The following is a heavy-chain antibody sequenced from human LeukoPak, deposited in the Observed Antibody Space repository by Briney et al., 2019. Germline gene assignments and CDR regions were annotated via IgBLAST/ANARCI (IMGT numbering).Heavy chain of an antibody. J-gene: IGHJ4*02. D-gene: IGHD3-9*01. V-gene: IGHV3-33*01. CDR2: IAYDGSRA. CDR1: GFTFGGYG. CDR3: ARVYFDWRPLSFDY. Sequence: GGSLRLSCAGSGFTFGGYGMPWFRQTPGKGLEWVAVIAYDGSRAFYADSVKGRFTISRDNAKNSLYLQMNSLRAEDTAVYYCARVYFDWRPLSFDYWGQGTLVTVSS.